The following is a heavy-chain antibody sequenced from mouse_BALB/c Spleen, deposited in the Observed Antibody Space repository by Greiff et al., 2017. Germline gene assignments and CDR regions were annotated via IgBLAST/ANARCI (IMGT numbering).Heavy chain of an antibody. J-gene: IGHJ2*01. CDR2: IYPSDSYT. CDR1: GYTFSSYW. Sequence: VQLQQSGAELMKPGASVKISCKATGYTFSSYWINWVKQRPGQGLEWIGNIYPSDSYTNYNQKFKDKATLTVDKSSSTAYMQLSSPTSEDSAVYYCTRSYYGNCDYWGQGTTLTVSS. CDR3: TRSYYGNCDY. V-gene: IGHV1S126*01. D-gene: IGHD2-10*01.